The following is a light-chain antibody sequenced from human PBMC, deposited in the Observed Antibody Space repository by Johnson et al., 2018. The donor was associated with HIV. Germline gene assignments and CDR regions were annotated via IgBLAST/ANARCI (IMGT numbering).Light chain of an antibody. CDR1: SSNIGNNY. CDR2: ENN. CDR3: GTWDSSLTASYV. Sequence: QSVLTQPPSVSAAPGQKVTISCSGSSSNIGNNYVSWYQQLPGTAPKFLIYENNKRPSGIPDRFSGSKSGTSATLGITGLQTGDEADYYCGTWDSSLTASYVFGTGTKVTVL. V-gene: IGLV1-51*02. J-gene: IGLJ1*01.